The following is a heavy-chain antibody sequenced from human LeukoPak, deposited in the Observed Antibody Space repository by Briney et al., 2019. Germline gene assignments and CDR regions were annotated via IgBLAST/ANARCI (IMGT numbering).Heavy chain of an antibody. CDR3: ATAITLSVEDWFDP. CDR1: GFTFSSYE. J-gene: IGHJ5*02. V-gene: IGHV3-48*03. Sequence: GGSLRLSCAASGFTFSSYEMNWVRQAPGKGLEWVSYISSSGTTIYYADSVKGRFTISRGNAKNSLYLQMNSLRAEDTAVYYCATAITLSVEDWFDPWGQGTLVTVSS. CDR2: ISSSGTTI. D-gene: IGHD5-24*01.